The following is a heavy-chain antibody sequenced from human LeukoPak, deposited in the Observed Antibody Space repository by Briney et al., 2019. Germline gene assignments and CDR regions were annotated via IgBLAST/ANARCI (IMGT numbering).Heavy chain of an antibody. CDR2: MNPNSGDT. Sequence: ASVKVSCKASGYTFTSYDINWVRQATGQGLEWMGWMNPNSGDTGYAQRFQGRVTMTRSTSISTAYMELSSMRSEDTAVYYCARNVRDTGTFDYWGQGTLVXVSS. D-gene: IGHD5-18*01. CDR3: ARNVRDTGTFDY. J-gene: IGHJ4*02. V-gene: IGHV1-8*01. CDR1: GYTFTSYD.